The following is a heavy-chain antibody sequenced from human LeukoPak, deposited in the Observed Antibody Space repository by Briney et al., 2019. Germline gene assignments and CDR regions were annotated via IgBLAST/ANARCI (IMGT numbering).Heavy chain of an antibody. V-gene: IGHV3-74*01. CDR1: GFTFSTYW. CDR2: INSDGSST. J-gene: IGHJ3*02. CDR3: AKDEQWLAPHAFDI. Sequence: GGSLRLSCAASGFTFSTYWMHWVRQAPGKGLVWVSRINSDGSSTSYADSVKGRFTISRDNAKNTLYLQMNSLRAEDTAVYYCAKDEQWLAPHAFDIWGQGTMVTVSS. D-gene: IGHD6-19*01.